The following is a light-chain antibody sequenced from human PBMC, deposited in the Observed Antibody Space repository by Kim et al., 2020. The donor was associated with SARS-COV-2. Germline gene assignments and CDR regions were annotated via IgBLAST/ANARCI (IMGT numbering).Light chain of an antibody. CDR1: PAASTY. CDR2: ATS. Sequence: IQLTQSPSSLSAFVGDRVTITCRASPAASTYLAWYQQKPPKAPRLLIYATSTLQSGVPSRFSGSGSGTDFTLTISNLQAEDSAIYYCQQLNSLPLTFGGGTKVDIK. CDR3: QQLNSLPLT. V-gene: IGKV1-9*01. J-gene: IGKJ4*01.